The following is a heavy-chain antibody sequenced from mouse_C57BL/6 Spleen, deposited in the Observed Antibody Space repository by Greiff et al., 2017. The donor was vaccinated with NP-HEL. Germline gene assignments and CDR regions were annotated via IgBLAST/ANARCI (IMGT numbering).Heavy chain of an antibody. V-gene: IGHV1-54*01. D-gene: IGHD4-1*01. CDR3: ARSGGTGTGAY. CDR1: GYAFTNYL. J-gene: IGHJ3*01. CDR2: INPGSGGT. Sequence: VKLQESGAELVRPGTSVKVSCKASGYAFTNYLIEWVKQRPGQGLEWIGVINPGSGGTNYNEKFKGKATLTADKSSSTAYMQLSSLTSEDAAVYFCARSGGTGTGAYWGQGTLVTVSA.